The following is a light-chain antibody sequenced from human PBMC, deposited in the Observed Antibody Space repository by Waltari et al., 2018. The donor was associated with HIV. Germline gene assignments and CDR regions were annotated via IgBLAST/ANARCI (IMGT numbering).Light chain of an antibody. CDR3: MLFFRSSYL. J-gene: IGLJ2*01. Sequence: QAVVTQEPSVTVSPGGTVTLNCTSAPGPVNIGPYANWFQQSPGQEPRPLFYSSTRRHSLTPERLSASLGDDRAALILSTVWPEDEAVYYCMLFFRSSYLFGGGTKVTVL. V-gene: IGLV7-43*01. CDR1: PGPVNIGPY. CDR2: SST.